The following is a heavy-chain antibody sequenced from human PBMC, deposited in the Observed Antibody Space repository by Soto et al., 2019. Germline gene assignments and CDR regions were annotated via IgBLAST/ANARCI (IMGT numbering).Heavy chain of an antibody. CDR1: GYSISSSNW. D-gene: IGHD1-26*01. CDR2: IYYSGTP. Sequence: QVQLQESGPGLVKPSDTLSLTCAVSGYSISSSNWWGWIRQPPGKGLEWIGYIYYSGTPYYNPSLMGRFPVPVDTSKHQFSLKLTSVTAVDTAVYYCARRELEGRIDSWGQGTLVTVSS. V-gene: IGHV4-28*01. J-gene: IGHJ4*02. CDR3: ARRELEGRIDS.